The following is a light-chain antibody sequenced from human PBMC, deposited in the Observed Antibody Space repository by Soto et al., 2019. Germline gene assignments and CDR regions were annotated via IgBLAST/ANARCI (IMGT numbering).Light chain of an antibody. Sequence: EIVLPKSPAPLSLSPGERSTLSCGASQSVSSSYLAWYQQKPGLAPRLLIYDASSRATGIPDRFSGSGSGTDFTLTISRLEPEDSAVYYCQQRNFWPITFGQGTRLEIK. CDR3: QQRNFWPIT. V-gene: IGKV3D-20*02. CDR2: DAS. CDR1: QSVSSSY. J-gene: IGKJ5*01.